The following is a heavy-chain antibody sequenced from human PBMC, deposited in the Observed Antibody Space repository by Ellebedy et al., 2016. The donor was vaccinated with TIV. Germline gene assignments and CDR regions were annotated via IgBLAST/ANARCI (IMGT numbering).Heavy chain of an antibody. V-gene: IGHV1-69*13. CDR3: ARAPGYCSSTSCLNWFNP. Sequence: SVKVSXXASGGTFSSYAISWVRQAPGQGLEWMGGIIPIFGTANYAQKFQGRVTITADESTSTAYMELSSLRSEDTAVYYCARAPGYCSSTSCLNWFNPWGQGTLVTVSS. D-gene: IGHD2-2*01. CDR1: GGTFSSYA. CDR2: IIPIFGTA. J-gene: IGHJ5*02.